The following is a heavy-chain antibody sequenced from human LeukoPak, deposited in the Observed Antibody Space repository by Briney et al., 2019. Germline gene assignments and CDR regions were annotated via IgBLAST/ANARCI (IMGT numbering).Heavy chain of an antibody. J-gene: IGHJ4*02. D-gene: IGHD6-13*01. CDR3: ARPRNRSSSRYFY. Sequence: GGSLRLSCAASGFTFSNYGMHWVRPAPGKGLEWVAFIRYDGSNKYYADSVKGRFTISRDNSKNTLYLQMNSLRAEDTAVYYCARPRNRSSSRYFYWGQGTLVTVSS. V-gene: IGHV3-30*02. CDR1: GFTFSNYG. CDR2: IRYDGSNK.